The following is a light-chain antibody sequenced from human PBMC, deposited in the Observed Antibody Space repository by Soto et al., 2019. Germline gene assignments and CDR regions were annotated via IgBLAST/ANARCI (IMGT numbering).Light chain of an antibody. CDR1: SSDVGGYKY. V-gene: IGLV2-8*01. J-gene: IGLJ3*02. Sequence: QSALTQPPSASGSPGQSVTISCTGTSSDVGGYKYVSWYQQHPGKAPKLLIYEVSKRPSGVPDRFSGSKSGNTASLTVSGLKAADEADYYCSSSAGHYNRVFVGGTMLTVL. CDR3: SSSAGHYNRV. CDR2: EVS.